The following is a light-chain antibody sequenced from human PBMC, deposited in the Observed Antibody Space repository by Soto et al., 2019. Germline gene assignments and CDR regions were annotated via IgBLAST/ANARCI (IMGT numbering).Light chain of an antibody. V-gene: IGLV2-14*01. CDR2: EVT. J-gene: IGLJ1*01. CDR1: SSDVGSYNY. Sequence: QSALTQPASVSGSPGQSITISCTGTSSDVGSYNYVSWYQQHPGKAPKLMIYEVTDRPSGVSNRFSGSKSGNTASLTISGLQAEDEAEYYCSSYTNINTRACVFGTGTQLTVL. CDR3: SSYTNINTRACV.